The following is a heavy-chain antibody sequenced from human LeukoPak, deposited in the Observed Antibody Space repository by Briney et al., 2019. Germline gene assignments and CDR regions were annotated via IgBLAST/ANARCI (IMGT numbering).Heavy chain of an antibody. J-gene: IGHJ4*02. CDR2: IYHSGST. CDR3: ARGGMVTRDFDY. Sequence: SETLSLTCTVSGGSISSGGYYWSWIRQPPGKGLEWIGYIYHSGSTYYNPSLKSRVTISVDRSKNQFSLKLSSATAADTAVYYCARGGMVTRDFDYWGQGTLVTVSS. D-gene: IGHD5-18*01. V-gene: IGHV4-30-2*01. CDR1: GGSISSGGYY.